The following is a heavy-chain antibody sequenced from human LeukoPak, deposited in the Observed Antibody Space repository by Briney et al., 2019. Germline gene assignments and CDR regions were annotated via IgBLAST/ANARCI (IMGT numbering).Heavy chain of an antibody. CDR2: INPNSGGT. Sequence: ASVKVSCKASGYTFTGYYMHWVRQAPGQGREWMGWINPNSGGTNYAQKFQVRVTVTRDTSISTAYMELSRLRSDDTAVYYCAKSVSSSWYRGNYYYYYYMDVWGKGTTVTISS. D-gene: IGHD6-13*01. J-gene: IGHJ6*03. CDR1: GYTFTGYY. V-gene: IGHV1-2*02. CDR3: AKSVSSSWYRGNYYYYYYMDV.